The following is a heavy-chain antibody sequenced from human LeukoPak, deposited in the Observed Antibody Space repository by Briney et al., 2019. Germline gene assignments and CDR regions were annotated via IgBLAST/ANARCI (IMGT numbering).Heavy chain of an antibody. D-gene: IGHD1-26*01. Sequence: PGGSLRLSCAASGFTFSSYAMSWVRQAPGKGLEWVSAISGSGGSTYYADSVKGRSTISRDNSKNTLYLQMNSLRAEDTAVYYCAKDRSYRDHAFDIWGQGTMVTVSS. CDR1: GFTFSSYA. CDR2: ISGSGGST. V-gene: IGHV3-23*01. CDR3: AKDRSYRDHAFDI. J-gene: IGHJ3*02.